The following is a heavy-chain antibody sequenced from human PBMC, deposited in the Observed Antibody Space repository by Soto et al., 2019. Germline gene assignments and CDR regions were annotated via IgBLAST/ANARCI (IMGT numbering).Heavy chain of an antibody. J-gene: IGHJ5*02. D-gene: IGHD3-10*01. CDR1: GGSISSGGNS. Sequence: QLQLQESGSGLVKPSQTLSLTCAVSGGSISSGGNSWSWIRQPPGKGLEWIGYIYHSGSTYYNPSLKRRVTISVDRSKNQFSLKLSSVPAADTAVYYCARVGNSGSYSYWWFDPWGQGTLVTVSS. CDR2: IYHSGST. CDR3: ARVGNSGSYSYWWFDP. V-gene: IGHV4-30-2*01.